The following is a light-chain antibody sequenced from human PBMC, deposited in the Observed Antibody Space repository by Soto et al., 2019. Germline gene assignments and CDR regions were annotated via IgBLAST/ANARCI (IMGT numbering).Light chain of an antibody. J-gene: IGKJ4*01. CDR3: QQYKNWTLT. Sequence: EIVITQSPATLSVSPGGRATLSCRASQSVSSNLAWYQQKPGQAPRLLIYGASTRATGFPARFSGSGSGTEFTLTISSLQSEDFAVYYCQQYKNWTLTFGGGTKV. CDR1: QSVSSN. V-gene: IGKV3-15*01. CDR2: GAS.